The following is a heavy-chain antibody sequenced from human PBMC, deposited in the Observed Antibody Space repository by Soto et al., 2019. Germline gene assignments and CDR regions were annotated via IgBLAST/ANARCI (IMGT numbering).Heavy chain of an antibody. CDR1: GYTFTRYG. V-gene: IGHV1-18*01. CDR2: ISAYNGNT. Sequence: ASVKVSFKASGYTFTRYGISWVRQAPGQGLEWMGWISAYNGNTNYAQKLQGRVTMTTDTSTSTAYMELRSLRSDDTAVYYCARDGQPIGAFDIWGQGTMVTVSS. CDR3: ARDGQPIGAFDI. J-gene: IGHJ3*02. D-gene: IGHD2-21*01.